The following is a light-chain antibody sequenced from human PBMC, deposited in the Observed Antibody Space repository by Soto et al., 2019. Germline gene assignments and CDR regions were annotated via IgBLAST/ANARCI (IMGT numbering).Light chain of an antibody. CDR3: HPIYRTLTWT. V-gene: IGKV1-39*01. CDR2: AAS. Sequence: QMTQSPSSLSASVGDRVTITCRASQSISSYLNWYQQKPGKAPKLLIYAASSLQSGVPSRFSGSGSGTDSTLTISSLQPEDVATHYCHPIYRTLTWTSCQ. CDR1: QSISSY. J-gene: IGKJ1*01.